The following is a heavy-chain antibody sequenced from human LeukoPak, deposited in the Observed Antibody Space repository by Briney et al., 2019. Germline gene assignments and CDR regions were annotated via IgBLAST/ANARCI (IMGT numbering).Heavy chain of an antibody. CDR2: ISSSGSTI. V-gene: IGHV3-48*03. CDR3: ARPIGTMVRGVIINPEGY. D-gene: IGHD3-10*01. J-gene: IGHJ4*02. Sequence: GGSLRLSCAASGFTFSSYEMNWVRQAPGKELEWVSYISSSGSTIYYADSVKGRFTISRDNAKNSLYLQMNSLRAEDTAVYYCARPIGTMVRGVIINPEGYWGQGALVTVSS. CDR1: GFTFSSYE.